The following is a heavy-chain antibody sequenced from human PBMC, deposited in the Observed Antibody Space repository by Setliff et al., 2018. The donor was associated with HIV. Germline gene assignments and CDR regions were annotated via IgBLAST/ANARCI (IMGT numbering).Heavy chain of an antibody. CDR3: AMGSGGVRGLHNWFDP. CDR1: GVSVNDYY. D-gene: IGHD3-16*01. V-gene: IGHV4-4*07. Sequence: SETLSLTCSVSGVSVNDYYWSWIRQPAGKGLEWIGRLYSGGTTNYNPSLKSRLTMSVDTSNNKFSLKLNSVTAADTAVYYCAMGSGGVRGLHNWFDPWGQGILVTVSS. J-gene: IGHJ5*02. CDR2: LYSGGTT.